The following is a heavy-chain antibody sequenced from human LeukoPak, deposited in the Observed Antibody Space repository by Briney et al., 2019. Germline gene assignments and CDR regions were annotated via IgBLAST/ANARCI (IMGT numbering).Heavy chain of an antibody. CDR3: ARDNSVGDIAWWFDP. V-gene: IGHV1-46*01. CDR1: GYTFINNW. CDR2: IDPTGTGT. J-gene: IGHJ5*02. Sequence: ASVKVSCKASGYTFINNWMHWVRQAPGQGLEWIGLIDPTGTGTLYAQKFQGRVTMTRDMSTSTDYMELSSLRSEDTAVYYCARDNSVGDIAWWFDPWGQGTLVTVSS. D-gene: IGHD3-10*01.